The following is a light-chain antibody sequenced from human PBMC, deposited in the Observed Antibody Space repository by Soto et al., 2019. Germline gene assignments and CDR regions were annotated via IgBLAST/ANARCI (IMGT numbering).Light chain of an antibody. CDR2: VAS. CDR1: QSVTDS. V-gene: IGKV3-11*01. CDR3: QRRRNWPYT. Sequence: EIVLTQSPATLSLSLGERATLSCRASQSVTDSLAWYQQRPGQAPRLLIYVASNRATGIPARFSGSGSGTDFTLTISSLEPEDFAVYYCQRRRNWPYTFGQGTKLEIK. J-gene: IGKJ2*01.